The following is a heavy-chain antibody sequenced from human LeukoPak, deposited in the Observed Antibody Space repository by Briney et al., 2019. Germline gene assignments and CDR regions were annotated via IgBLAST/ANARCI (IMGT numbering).Heavy chain of an antibody. J-gene: IGHJ4*02. Sequence: GGSLRLSCAASGFTFSSYAMHWVRQAPGKGLEYVSAISSNGVSTYYANSVKGRFTISRDNSKNTLYLQMGSLRAEDMAVYYCARADYYDSSGPTFPFDYWGQGTLVTVSS. CDR2: ISSNGVST. V-gene: IGHV3-64*01. CDR3: ARADYYDSSGPTFPFDY. D-gene: IGHD3-22*01. CDR1: GFTFSSYA.